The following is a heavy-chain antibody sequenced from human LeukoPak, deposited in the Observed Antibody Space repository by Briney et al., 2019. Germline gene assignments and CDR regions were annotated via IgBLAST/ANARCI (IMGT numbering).Heavy chain of an antibody. V-gene: IGHV3-7*01. CDR1: GFTFSSYW. J-gene: IGHJ4*02. CDR3: ARIGYRSSSFDY. Sequence: GGSLRLSCAASGFTFSSYWMSWVRQAPGKGLEWVANIKQDGSEKDFVGSLKGRFTISRDNAKYSVYLQMNSLIAEDTAVYYCARIGYRSSSFDYWGQGTLVTVSS. D-gene: IGHD6-6*01. CDR2: IKQDGSEK.